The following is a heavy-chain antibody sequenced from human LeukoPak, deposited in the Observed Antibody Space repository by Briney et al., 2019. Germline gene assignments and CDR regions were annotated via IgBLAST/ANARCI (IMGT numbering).Heavy chain of an antibody. CDR1: GGAIRSHY. Sequence: SETLSLTCTVSGGAIRSHYWNWIRQPAGKGLEWIGRIYSSGYTNDNPFLKSRITMSVDMSKNQFSLRLNSVTAADTAVYYCARGEQSADSWGQGMLVTVSS. V-gene: IGHV4-4*07. J-gene: IGHJ4*02. CDR3: ARGEQSADS. CDR2: IYSSGYT. D-gene: IGHD1/OR15-1a*01.